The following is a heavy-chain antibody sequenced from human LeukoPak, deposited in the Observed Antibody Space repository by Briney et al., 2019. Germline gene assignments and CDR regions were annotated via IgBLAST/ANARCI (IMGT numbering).Heavy chain of an antibody. V-gene: IGHV3-11*04. D-gene: IGHD1-7*01. CDR2: ISSSGSTI. CDR3: AREDDWNYEDY. CDR1: GFTFSDYY. Sequence: GGSLRLSCAASGFTFSDYYMSWIRQAPGKGLEWVSYISSSGSTIYYADSVKGRFTISRDNAKNSLYLQMNSLRAEDAAIYYCAREDDWNYEDYWGQGTLVTVSS. J-gene: IGHJ4*02.